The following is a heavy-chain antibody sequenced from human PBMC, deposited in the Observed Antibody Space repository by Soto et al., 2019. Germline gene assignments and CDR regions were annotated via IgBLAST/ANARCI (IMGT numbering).Heavy chain of an antibody. CDR3: ARGVGYYYDSSGYSDYFDY. J-gene: IGHJ4*02. Sequence: PSETLSLTCAVSGGSISRGGYSWSWIRQPPGKGLEWIGYIYHSGSTYYNPSLKSRVTISVDRSKNQFSLKLSSVTAADTAVYYCARGVGYYYDSSGYSDYFDYWGQGTLVTVSS. V-gene: IGHV4-30-2*01. CDR2: IYHSGST. CDR1: GGSISRGGYS. D-gene: IGHD3-22*01.